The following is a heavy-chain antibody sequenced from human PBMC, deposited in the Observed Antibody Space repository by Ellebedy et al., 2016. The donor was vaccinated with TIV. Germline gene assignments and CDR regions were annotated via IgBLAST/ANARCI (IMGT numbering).Heavy chain of an antibody. CDR1: GYTFTNYY. CDR3: ARQSVPLGYFSSTTCYAGSPIFDY. J-gene: IGHJ4*02. Sequence: AASVKVSCKASGYTFTNYYMHWVRQAPGQGLEWMGIINPSSGSTSYAQKFQGSVTMTRDTSTSTVYMELSSLRSGDTAMYYCARQSVPLGYFSSTTCYAGSPIFDYWGQGTLVTVSS. D-gene: IGHD2-2*01. V-gene: IGHV1-46*01. CDR2: INPSSGST.